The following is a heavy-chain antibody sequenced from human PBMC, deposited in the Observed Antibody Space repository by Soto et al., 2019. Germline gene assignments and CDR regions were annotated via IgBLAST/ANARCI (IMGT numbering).Heavy chain of an antibody. CDR2: IYYIGSA. J-gene: IGHJ4*02. V-gene: IGHV4-39*01. CDR3: SGYCGSTPCPTFSDY. D-gene: IGHD2-2*01. Sequence: SETLSLTCTVSGASISSSTYYWAWIRQPPGKGLEWIGRIYYIGSAYYNPSIKSRVTISVDTSKNQFSLKLSCVAAADTAVYYCSGYCGSTPCPTFSDYSGQGTLVALCS. CDR1: GASISSSTYY.